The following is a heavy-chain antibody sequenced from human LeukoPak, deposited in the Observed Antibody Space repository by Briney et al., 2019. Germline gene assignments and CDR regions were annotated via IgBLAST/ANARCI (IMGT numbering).Heavy chain of an antibody. V-gene: IGHV3-7*03. Sequence: PGGSLRLSCAASGFPFSDYWMDWVRQAPGKGMEWVANINQDGSIQYYADSVRGRFIISRDNAKNSLYLQMNSLRAEDTALYYCARGVLGAHDTAMALGTYYFDYWGQGTLVTVSS. CDR2: INQDGSIQ. D-gene: IGHD5-18*01. CDR3: ARGVLGAHDTAMALGTYYFDY. CDR1: GFPFSDYW. J-gene: IGHJ4*02.